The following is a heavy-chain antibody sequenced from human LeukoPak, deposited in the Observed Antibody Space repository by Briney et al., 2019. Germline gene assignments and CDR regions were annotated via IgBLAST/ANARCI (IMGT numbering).Heavy chain of an antibody. CDR2: IWYDGSNK. D-gene: IGHD1-20*01. J-gene: IGHJ3*02. CDR1: GFTFSSYG. V-gene: IGHV3-33*01. CDR3: ARDRITGSGGNAFDI. Sequence: GGSLRLSCAASGFTFSSYGMHWVRQAPGKGLEWVAVIWYDGSNKYYADSVKGRFTISRDNSKNTLYLQMNSLRAEDTAVYYCARDRITGSGGNAFDIWGQGTMVTVSS.